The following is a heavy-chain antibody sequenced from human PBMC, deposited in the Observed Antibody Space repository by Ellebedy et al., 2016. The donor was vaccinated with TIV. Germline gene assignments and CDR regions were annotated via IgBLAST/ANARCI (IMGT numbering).Heavy chain of an antibody. Sequence: ASVKVSCXASGYTSTNYGIIWVRQAPGQGLEWMGWSSAYNGNTDYAQKLQGRVTMTTDTSTSTAYMELRSLRSDDTAVYYCARDSGRVAASDAFDIWGQGTMVTVSS. CDR3: ARDSGRVAASDAFDI. CDR1: GYTSTNYG. J-gene: IGHJ3*02. D-gene: IGHD2-15*01. V-gene: IGHV1-18*01. CDR2: SSAYNGNT.